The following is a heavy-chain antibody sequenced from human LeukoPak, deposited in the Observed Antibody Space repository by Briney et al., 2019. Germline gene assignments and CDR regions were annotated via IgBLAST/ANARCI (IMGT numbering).Heavy chain of an antibody. Sequence: PSETLSLTCTVSGGSVSSGSYYWSWIRQPPGKGPELIGYFSYSGSTNYNPSLKSRVTISVDTSKNQFSLNLSSVTAADTAVYYCARGPLDSGYTYFDYWGQGTLVSVAS. V-gene: IGHV4-61*01. D-gene: IGHD5-12*01. CDR1: GGSVSSGSYY. CDR2: FSYSGST. J-gene: IGHJ4*02. CDR3: ARGPLDSGYTYFDY.